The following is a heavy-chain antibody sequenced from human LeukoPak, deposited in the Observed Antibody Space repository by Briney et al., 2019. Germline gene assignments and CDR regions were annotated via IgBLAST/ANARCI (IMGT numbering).Heavy chain of an antibody. V-gene: IGHV3-30-3*01. CDR2: ISYDGSNK. CDR3: ARDSHYDYGDYIFDY. Sequence: GRSRRLSCAASGFTFSSYAMHWVRQAPGKGLEWVAVISYDGSNKYYADSVKGRFTISRDNSKNTLYLQMNSLRAEDTAVYYCARDSHYDYGDYIFDYWGQGTLVTVSS. D-gene: IGHD4-17*01. J-gene: IGHJ4*02. CDR1: GFTFSSYA.